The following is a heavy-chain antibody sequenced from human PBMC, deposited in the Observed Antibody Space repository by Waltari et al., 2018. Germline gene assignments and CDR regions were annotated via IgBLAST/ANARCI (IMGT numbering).Heavy chain of an antibody. J-gene: IGHJ4*02. D-gene: IGHD6-19*01. V-gene: IGHV4-39*01. CDR3: GIAVAGYYFDY. CDR1: GGSISSSSYY. Sequence: QLQLQESGPGLVKPSETLSLTCTVSGGSISSSSYYWGWIRQPPGKGLEWIGSIYYSGRTNSNPSLKRRVTISVDTSKNQFSLKLSSVTAADTAVYFCGIAVAGYYFDYWGQGTLVTVSS. CDR2: IYYSGRT.